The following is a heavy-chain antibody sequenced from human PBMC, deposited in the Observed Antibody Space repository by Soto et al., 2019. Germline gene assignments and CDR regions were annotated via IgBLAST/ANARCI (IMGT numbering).Heavy chain of an antibody. CDR1: GGSISSGGYY. Sequence: SETLSLTCTVSGGSISSGGYYWSWIRQHPGKGLEWIGYIYYSGSTYYNPPLKSRVTISVDSSKNQFSLNLTSVSAADTAVYYCARLGGLYQSFDSWGQGTLVTVSS. J-gene: IGHJ5*01. V-gene: IGHV4-31*03. D-gene: IGHD2-15*01. CDR2: IYYSGST. CDR3: ARLGGLYQSFDS.